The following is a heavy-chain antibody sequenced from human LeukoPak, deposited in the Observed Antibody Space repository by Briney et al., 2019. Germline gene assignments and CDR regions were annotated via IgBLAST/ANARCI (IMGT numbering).Heavy chain of an antibody. V-gene: IGHV3-23*01. J-gene: IGHJ6*03. D-gene: IGHD3-3*01. CDR3: ARDRASYDFWSGYNYMDV. CDR1: GFTFSSYA. CDR2: ISGSGGST. Sequence: GGSLRLSCAASGFTFSSYAMSWVRQAPGKGLESVSSISGSGGSTYYADSVKGRFTISRDNSKNTLYLQMNSLRAEDTAVYYCARDRASYDFWSGYNYMDVWGKGTTVTVSS.